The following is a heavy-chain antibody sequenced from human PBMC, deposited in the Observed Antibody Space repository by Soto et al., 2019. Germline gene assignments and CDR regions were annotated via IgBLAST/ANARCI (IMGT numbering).Heavy chain of an antibody. CDR3: ARPKTIGAAAGKGWFDP. CDR2: IFYTGST. CDR1: GGSININRYN. Sequence: SDTLSLTCTVSGGSININRYNWSLIHQPPGKGLEWIGSIFYTGSTYYSPSLKGRLTISVDPSKNQFSLKLTYVTAADTAMYYCARPKTIGAAAGKGWFDPWGQGTLVTVS. D-gene: IGHD6-13*01. V-gene: IGHV4-39*01. J-gene: IGHJ5*02.